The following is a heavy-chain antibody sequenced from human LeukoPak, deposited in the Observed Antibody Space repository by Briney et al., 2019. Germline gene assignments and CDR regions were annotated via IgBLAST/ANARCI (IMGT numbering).Heavy chain of an antibody. J-gene: IGHJ3*02. CDR3: ASRYCTSTNCYAFDI. Sequence: GGSLRLSCAASGFTFSSYSMNWARQAPGKGLEWVSSISSDSNYIFYADSVQGRFTISRDNAENSLFLQMNSLRAEDTAVYYCASRYCTSTNCYAFDIWGQGTMVTVSS. CDR2: ISSDSNYI. D-gene: IGHD2-2*01. V-gene: IGHV3-21*01. CDR1: GFTFSSYS.